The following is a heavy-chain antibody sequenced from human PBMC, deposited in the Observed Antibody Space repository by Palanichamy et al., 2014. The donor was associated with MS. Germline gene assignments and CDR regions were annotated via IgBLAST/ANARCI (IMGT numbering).Heavy chain of an antibody. V-gene: IGHV1-2*02. CDR3: ARGGATLENYFDSSTSFDI. Sequence: QVHLVQSGAEVKKPGASVKVSCKASGYTFTDYYIQWVRQAPGQGLEWMGWINPNSGGTVYAQKFQGRAIMTRDTSSRTAHMELSRLTSDDTAVYYCARGGATLENYFDSSTSFDIWGQGTMVTVSS. D-gene: IGHD3-22*01. J-gene: IGHJ3*02. CDR1: GYTFTDYY. CDR2: INPNSGGT.